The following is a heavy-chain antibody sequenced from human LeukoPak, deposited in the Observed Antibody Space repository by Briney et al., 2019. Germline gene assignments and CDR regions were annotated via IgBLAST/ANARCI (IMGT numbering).Heavy chain of an antibody. CDR2: IRYDGSNK. CDR1: GYTFTSYG. V-gene: IGHV3-30*02. J-gene: IGHJ4*02. CDR3: AKDSNYGDPFFDY. D-gene: IGHD4-17*01. Sequence: SCKASGYTFTSYGMHWVRQAPGKGLEWVAFIRYDGSNKYYADSVKGRFTISRDNSKNTLYLQMNSLRAEDTAVYYCAKDSNYGDPFFDYWGQGTLVTVSS.